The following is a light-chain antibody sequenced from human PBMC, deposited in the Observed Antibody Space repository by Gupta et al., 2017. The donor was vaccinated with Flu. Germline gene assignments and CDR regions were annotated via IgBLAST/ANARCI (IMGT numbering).Light chain of an antibody. J-gene: IGKJ4*01. CDR1: QSISSY. Sequence: TLSLPPGERATRACRASQSISSYLAWFKQKPGQAPRLLIYDASNRATGIRARFSGSGDGTDFTLTIISLEPEDFAVYYCLQRNNWHPRLTFGGGTKVEIK. CDR2: DAS. V-gene: IGKV3-11*01. CDR3: LQRNNWHPRLT.